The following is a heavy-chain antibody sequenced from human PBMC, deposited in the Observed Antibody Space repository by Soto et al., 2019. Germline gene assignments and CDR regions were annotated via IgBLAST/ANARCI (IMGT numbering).Heavy chain of an antibody. CDR1: GFTFSSYG. CDR2: IWYDGSNK. CDR3: AREGELVPDY. J-gene: IGHJ4*02. Sequence: QVQLVESGGGVVQPGRSLRLSCAASGFTFSSYGMHWVRQAPGKGLEWVAVIWYDGSNKYYADSVKGRFTISRDNSENTLYLQMNSLRAEDTAVYYCAREGELVPDYWGQGTLVTVSS. V-gene: IGHV3-33*01. D-gene: IGHD6-13*01.